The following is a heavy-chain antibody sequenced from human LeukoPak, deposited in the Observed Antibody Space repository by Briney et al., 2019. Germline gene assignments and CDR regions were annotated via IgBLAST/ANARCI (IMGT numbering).Heavy chain of an antibody. CDR2: ISGSGGST. CDR3: AKDLVGRVGYFDY. D-gene: IGHD2-21*01. V-gene: IGHV3-23*01. J-gene: IGHJ4*03. Sequence: PGGSLRLSCAASGFTFSRYGMSWVRQAPGKGLEWVSAISGSGGSTYYADSVEGRFTISRDNSKNTLYLQMNSLRAEDTAVYYCAKDLVGRVGYFDYWGQGTLVTVSS. CDR1: GFTFSRYG.